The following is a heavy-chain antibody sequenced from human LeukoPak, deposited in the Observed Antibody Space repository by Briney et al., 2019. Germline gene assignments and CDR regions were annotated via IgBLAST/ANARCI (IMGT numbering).Heavy chain of an antibody. CDR1: GGSFSGYY. CDR3: ARVPHGPGYSSTCYRGRFRFDP. J-gene: IGHJ5*02. D-gene: IGHD6-13*01. CDR2: INHSGST. Sequence: PSETLSLTCAVYGGSFSGYYWSWIRQTPGKGLEWIGEINHSGSTNYNPSLKSRVTISVDTSKNQFSLKLSSVTAADTAVYYCARVPHGPGYSSTCYRGRFRFDPWGQGTLVTVSS. V-gene: IGHV4-34*01.